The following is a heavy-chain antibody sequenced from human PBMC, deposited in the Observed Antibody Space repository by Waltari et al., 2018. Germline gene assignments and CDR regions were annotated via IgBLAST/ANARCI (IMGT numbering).Heavy chain of an antibody. CDR3: ARGDIVIVPAADNWFDP. CDR2: NKPDSGKP. Sequence: QVQLVQSGSEMKKPGASVKVSCKASGYTFINYGVNWVRQAPGQGLEWMGGNKPDSGKPTYAQGFTVCFVFSSDTSVNTAHLQISNVKTQDAAAYYCARGDIVIVPAADNWFDPWGQGTLVTVSS. V-gene: IGHV7-4-1*02. J-gene: IGHJ5*02. D-gene: IGHD2-15*01. CDR1: GYTFINYG.